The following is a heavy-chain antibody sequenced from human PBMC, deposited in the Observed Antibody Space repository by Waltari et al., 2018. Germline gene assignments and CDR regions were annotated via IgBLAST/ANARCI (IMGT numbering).Heavy chain of an antibody. CDR1: GFIFSNYG. D-gene: IGHD2-15*01. CDR2: ISFDGLDK. Sequence: QGQLVESGGGVVQPGRSLRLTCTASGFIFSNYGMHWVRQAPGKGLELVAVISFDGLDKRYADSVKGRFTISRDNSKNTLFLELNSLTTDDTGVYFCAKANRHSGQDNWFDPWGHGAPVTVSS. CDR3: AKANRHSGQDNWFDP. V-gene: IGHV3-30*18. J-gene: IGHJ5*02.